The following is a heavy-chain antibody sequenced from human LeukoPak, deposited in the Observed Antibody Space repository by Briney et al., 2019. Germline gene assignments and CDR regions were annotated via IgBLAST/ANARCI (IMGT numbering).Heavy chain of an antibody. D-gene: IGHD1-14*01. Sequence: PGRSLTLSCAASGLSFSNSGMHGVRQAPGKGLEWVAVIWYEGSKKFYADSVKGRFTISRDNSDSTLYLQMNSLRAEDTAVYYCAREPEYFDYWGQGALVTVSS. J-gene: IGHJ4*02. CDR3: AREPEYFDY. CDR1: GLSFSNSG. V-gene: IGHV3-33*04. CDR2: IWYEGSKK.